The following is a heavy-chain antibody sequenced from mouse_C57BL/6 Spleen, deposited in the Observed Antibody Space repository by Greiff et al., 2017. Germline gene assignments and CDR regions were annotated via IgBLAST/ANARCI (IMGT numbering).Heavy chain of an antibody. CDR2: IHPSDSDT. CDR1: GYTFTSYW. V-gene: IGHV1-74*01. D-gene: IGHD1-1*01. CDR3: AIQATVVIRYWYFDV. Sequence: QVHVKQPGAELVKPGASVKVSCKASGYTFTSYWMHWVKQRPGQGLEWIGRIHPSDSDTNYNQKFKGKATLTVDKSSSTAYMQLSSLTSEDSAVYYCAIQATVVIRYWYFDVWGTGTTVTVSS. J-gene: IGHJ1*03.